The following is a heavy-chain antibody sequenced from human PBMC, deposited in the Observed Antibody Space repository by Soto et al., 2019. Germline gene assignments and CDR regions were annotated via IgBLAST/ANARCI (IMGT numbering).Heavy chain of an antibody. V-gene: IGHV4-39*02. Sequence: QLQLQESGPGLVKPSETLSLTCTVSGGSISSSSYYWGWIRQPPGKGLEWIGSIYYSGSTYYNPSLKSRVPISVDTSKNQFSLKRSSVTAADTAVYYCARDEGYYYYYMDVWGKGTTVTVSS. CDR1: GGSISSSSYY. CDR2: IYYSGST. J-gene: IGHJ6*03. CDR3: ARDEGYYYYYMDV.